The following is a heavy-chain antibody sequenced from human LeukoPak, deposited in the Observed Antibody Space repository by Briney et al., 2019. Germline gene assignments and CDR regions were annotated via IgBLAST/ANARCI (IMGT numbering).Heavy chain of an antibody. V-gene: IGHV3-13*01. CDR2: NTTAGDT. J-gene: IGHJ6*02. CDR3: ARVQSAPYFYYGMDV. CDR1: GFTFSSYD. D-gene: IGHD6-25*01. Sequence: GGSLRLSCAASGFTFSSYDMHWVRQAAGKGLEWVSTNTTAGDTYYPGSVKGRFTISRQNAKNSLYLQMNSLRAEDTAVYYCARVQSAPYFYYGMDVWGQGTTVTVSS.